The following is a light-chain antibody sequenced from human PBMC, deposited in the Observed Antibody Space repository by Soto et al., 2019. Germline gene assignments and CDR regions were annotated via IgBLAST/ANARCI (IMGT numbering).Light chain of an antibody. CDR3: CSYAGSWV. Sequence: QSALTQPASVSGSAGQSITISCTGTSSDVGSYNLVSWYQQHPGKAPKLMIYEGSKRPSGASNRFSGSKSGNTASLTISGLQAEDEADYYCCSYAGSWVFGGGTKLTVL. CDR2: EGS. V-gene: IGLV2-23*01. CDR1: SSDVGSYNL. J-gene: IGLJ3*02.